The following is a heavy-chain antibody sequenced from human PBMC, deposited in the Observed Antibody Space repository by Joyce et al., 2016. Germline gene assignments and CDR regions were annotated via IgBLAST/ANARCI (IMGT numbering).Heavy chain of an antibody. Sequence: QVQLVQSGAEVKKPGASVRVSCKVSGDTLTELSMHWVRQAPGKGLEWMGGFEPEDGETIYAQKFQGRVTMTEDTSTDIAYMELSSLRSDDTAVYYCAGGIGSTFDYWGQGTLVTVSS. CDR1: GDTLTELS. V-gene: IGHV1-24*01. D-gene: IGHD3-16*01. CDR3: AGGIGSTFDY. J-gene: IGHJ4*02. CDR2: FEPEDGET.